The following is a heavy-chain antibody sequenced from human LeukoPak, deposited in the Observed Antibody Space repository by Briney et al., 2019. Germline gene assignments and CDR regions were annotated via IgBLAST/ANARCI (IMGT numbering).Heavy chain of an antibody. D-gene: IGHD3-3*01. CDR2: INHSGST. CDR1: GGSFSGYY. Sequence: SETLSLTCAVYGGSFSGYYWSWIRQPPGKGLEWIGEINHSGSTNYNPSLKSRVTISVDTSKNQFSLQLNSVTPEDTAVYYCARVEWASYIPWFDPWGQGTLVTVSS. J-gene: IGHJ5*02. V-gene: IGHV4-34*01. CDR3: ARVEWASYIPWFDP.